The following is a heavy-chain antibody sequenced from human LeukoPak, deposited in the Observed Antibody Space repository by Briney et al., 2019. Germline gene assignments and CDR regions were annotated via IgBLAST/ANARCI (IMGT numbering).Heavy chain of an antibody. Sequence: ASVKVSCKASGYTFTGYYTHWVRLAPGQGLEWIGRINPNSGGANFAQKFQGRVTMTRHTSISTAYMELSRLTSDDTAVYYCAREVGYSSSYYGRFDPWGQGTLVTVSS. CDR2: INPNSGGA. CDR1: GYTFTGYY. J-gene: IGHJ5*02. D-gene: IGHD6-13*01. CDR3: AREVGYSSSYYGRFDP. V-gene: IGHV1-2*06.